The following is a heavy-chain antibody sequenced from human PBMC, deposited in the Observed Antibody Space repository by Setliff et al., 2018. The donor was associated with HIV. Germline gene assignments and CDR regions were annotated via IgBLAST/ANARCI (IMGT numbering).Heavy chain of an antibody. D-gene: IGHD3-10*01. Sequence: GASVKVSCKASGYTFSDYFVHWVRQAPGQALEWMGRINPNSGVTTYAQNFQARVTMTRDTSTSTVYLELRSLRSEDTAVYFCASKGGSENYPDSDAFDIWGQGTLVTVS. V-gene: IGHV1-2*06. CDR1: GYTFSDYF. CDR3: ASKGGSENYPDSDAFDI. CDR2: INPNSGVT. J-gene: IGHJ3*02.